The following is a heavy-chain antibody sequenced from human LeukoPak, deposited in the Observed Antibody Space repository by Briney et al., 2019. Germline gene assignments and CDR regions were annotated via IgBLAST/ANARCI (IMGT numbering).Heavy chain of an antibody. CDR2: ISSSSSYI. CDR1: GFTFSSYS. Sequence: GGSLRLSCAASGFTFSSYSMNWVRQAPGKGLEWVSSISSSSSYIYYADSVKGRFTISRDNAKNSLYLQMNSLRAEDTAVYYCARDYDILTGWRSDYWGQGTLVTVSS. J-gene: IGHJ4*02. D-gene: IGHD3-9*01. CDR3: ARDYDILTGWRSDY. V-gene: IGHV3-21*01.